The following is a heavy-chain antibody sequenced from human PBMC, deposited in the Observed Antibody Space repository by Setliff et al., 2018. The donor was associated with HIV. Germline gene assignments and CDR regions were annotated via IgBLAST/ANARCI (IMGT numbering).Heavy chain of an antibody. CDR3: ARWGASGGRPDWHAFDM. CDR1: GDFVSSDRAA. CDR2: IGYNGDT. J-gene: IGHJ3*02. Sequence: PSETLSLTCAISGDFVSSDRAAWNWIRQSPGKGLEWIGYIGYNGDTSYNPSLNSRVTLSVDRSKNQFSLKLSSVSAADTAVYFCARWGASGGRPDWHAFDMWGQGTMVTVSS. D-gene: IGHD2-15*01. V-gene: IGHV4-61*01.